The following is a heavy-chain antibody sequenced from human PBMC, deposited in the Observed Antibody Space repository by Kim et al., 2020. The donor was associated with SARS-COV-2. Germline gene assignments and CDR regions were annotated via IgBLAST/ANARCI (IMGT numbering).Heavy chain of an antibody. V-gene: IGHV3-30*18. Sequence: GGSLRLSCAASGFTFSSYGMHWVRQAPGKGLEWVAVISYDGSNKYYADSVKGRFTISRDNSKNTLYLQMNSLRAEDTAVYYCAKDWVVAGTIGYFDLWGRGTLVTVSS. J-gene: IGHJ2*01. CDR3: AKDWVVAGTIGYFDL. D-gene: IGHD6-19*01. CDR1: GFTFSSYG. CDR2: ISYDGSNK.